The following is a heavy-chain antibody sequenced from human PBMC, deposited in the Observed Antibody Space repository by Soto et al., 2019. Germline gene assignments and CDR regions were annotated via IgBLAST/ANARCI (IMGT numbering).Heavy chain of an antibody. CDR3: AKDRGYYSSSWPFY. Sequence: SQTLSLTCAISGDSVSSNSAVWNWIRQSPSRGLEWLGRTYYRSKWYNDYAVSVKSRITINPDTSKDQFSLQLNSMTPEDTAVYYCAKDRGYYSSSWPFYWGQGTLVTVSS. J-gene: IGHJ4*02. CDR2: TYYRSKWYN. V-gene: IGHV6-1*01. CDR1: GDSVSSNSAV. D-gene: IGHD6-13*01.